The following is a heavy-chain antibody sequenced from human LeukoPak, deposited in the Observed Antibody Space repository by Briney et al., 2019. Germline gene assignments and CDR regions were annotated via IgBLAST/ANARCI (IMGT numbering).Heavy chain of an antibody. J-gene: IGHJ3*02. CDR2: LSGSGGST. CDR3: AKDSCYSGSFNDAFDM. Sequence: GGSLRLSCAASGFTFSSYAMSWVRQAPGKGLEWVSGLSGSGGSTYYTDSVKGRFTISRDNSNNTLYLQMNTLRVEDTAVYYCAKDSCYSGSFNDAFDMWGQGTIVIVSS. D-gene: IGHD1-26*01. V-gene: IGHV3-23*01. CDR1: GFTFSSYA.